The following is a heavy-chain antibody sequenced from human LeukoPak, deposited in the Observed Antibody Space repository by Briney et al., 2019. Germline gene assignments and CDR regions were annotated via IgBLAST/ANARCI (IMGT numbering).Heavy chain of an antibody. CDR1: GFTFEDYA. D-gene: IGHD1-26*01. V-gene: IGHV3-9*01. CDR2: ISWNSGSI. Sequence: PGRSLRLSCAASGFTFEDYAMHWVRQAPGKGLEWVSGISWNSGSIGYADSVKGRFTISRDNAKNSLYLQMNSLRAEDTALYYCARSYSGSYNDAFDIWGQGTMVTVSS. J-gene: IGHJ3*02. CDR3: ARSYSGSYNDAFDI.